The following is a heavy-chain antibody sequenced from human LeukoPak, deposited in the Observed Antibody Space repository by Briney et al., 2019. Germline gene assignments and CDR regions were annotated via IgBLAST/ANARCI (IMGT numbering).Heavy chain of an antibody. J-gene: IGHJ4*02. V-gene: IGHV3-30*18. Sequence: GRSLRLSCAASGFTFSRYDIHWVRQAPGKGLEWVAGISNDGGNKYYAESVKGRFTIPRDNSKNTLYLQMNSLRAEDTAVYYCAKDSEQLAYYFDYWGQGTLVTVSS. CDR3: AKDSEQLAYYFDY. CDR1: GFTFSRYD. CDR2: ISNDGGNK. D-gene: IGHD6-13*01.